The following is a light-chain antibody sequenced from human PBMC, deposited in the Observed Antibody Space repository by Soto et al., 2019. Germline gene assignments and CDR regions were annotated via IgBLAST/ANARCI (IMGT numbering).Light chain of an antibody. V-gene: IGKV3-11*01. CDR1: QSVGSS. Sequence: EIVLTQSPATLSLSPGERATLSCLASQSVGSSLAWFQHKPGQAPMLLIYDASNRATGIPARFSGSGSGTDFTLTISSLEPEDFAVYYCQQRSNWPRTVGQGTKLEIK. CDR3: QQRSNWPRT. J-gene: IGKJ2*01. CDR2: DAS.